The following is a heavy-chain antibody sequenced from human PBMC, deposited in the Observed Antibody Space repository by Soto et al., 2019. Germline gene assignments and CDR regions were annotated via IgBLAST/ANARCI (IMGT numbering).Heavy chain of an antibody. CDR1: GGTFSSYS. Sequence: QVQLVQSGAEVKKTGSSVKVSCKASGGTFSSYSINWVRQAPGTGLEWMGEIIPIFGTANYAQKFQGRVTITADESTSTAYMELSSLRSEDTAVYYCARDGGRHSGGIDYWGQGTLVTVSS. CDR3: ARDGGRHSGGIDY. V-gene: IGHV1-69*01. J-gene: IGHJ4*02. D-gene: IGHD1-26*01. CDR2: IIPIFGTA.